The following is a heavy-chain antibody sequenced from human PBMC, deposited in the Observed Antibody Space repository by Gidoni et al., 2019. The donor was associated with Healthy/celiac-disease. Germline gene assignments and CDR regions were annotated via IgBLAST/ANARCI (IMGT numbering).Heavy chain of an antibody. CDR3: ARTLPYYYDSSGYYYFDY. Sequence: QITLKESGPTLVKPTQTLTLTCTFSGFSLSASGVGVVWIRQPPGKALECLALIYWNDDKRYSPSLKSRLTITKDTSKNQVVLTMTNMDPVDTATYYCARTLPYYYDSSGYYYFDYWGQGTLVTVSS. D-gene: IGHD3-22*01. CDR1: GFSLSASGVG. J-gene: IGHJ4*02. V-gene: IGHV2-5*01. CDR2: IYWNDDK.